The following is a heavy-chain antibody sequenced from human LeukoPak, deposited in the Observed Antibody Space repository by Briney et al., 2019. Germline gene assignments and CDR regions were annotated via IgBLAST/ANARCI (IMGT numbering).Heavy chain of an antibody. V-gene: IGHV1-18*01. Sequence: GASVKVSCKASGYTFTSYGISWVRQAPGQGLEWMGWISAYNGNTNYAQKLQGRATMTTDTSTSTAYMELRSLRSDDTAVYYCARGPMAGCSSTSCYAFDIWGQGTMVTVSP. CDR1: GYTFTSYG. J-gene: IGHJ3*02. CDR2: ISAYNGNT. CDR3: ARGPMAGCSSTSCYAFDI. D-gene: IGHD2-2*01.